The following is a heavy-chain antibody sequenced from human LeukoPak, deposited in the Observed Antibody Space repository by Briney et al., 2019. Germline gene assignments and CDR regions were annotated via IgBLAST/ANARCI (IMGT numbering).Heavy chain of an antibody. Sequence: GASVKVSCKASGYTFTNYYMYWVRQAPGQGLEWKGWISPDSGDTNYAQKFQGRVTMTRDTSISTAYMELSSLTSDDTAVYYCTRETINSGSYSAALDYWGQGTLVTVSS. CDR1: GYTFTNYY. J-gene: IGHJ4*02. CDR3: TRETINSGSYSAALDY. V-gene: IGHV1-2*02. D-gene: IGHD1-26*01. CDR2: ISPDSGDT.